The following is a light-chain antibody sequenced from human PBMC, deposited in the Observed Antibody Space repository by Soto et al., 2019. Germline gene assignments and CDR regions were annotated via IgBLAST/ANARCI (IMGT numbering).Light chain of an antibody. J-gene: IGLJ1*01. CDR3: SSFTSSSTRV. CDR1: SSVVGGYNY. V-gene: IGLV2-14*01. Sequence: QSVLTQPASVSGSPGQPITISCTGTSSVVGGYNYVSWYQQHPGKAPKLMIYNVNNRPSGVSNRFSGSKSGDTASLTISGLQAEDEADYYCSSFTSSSTRVFGTGTKVTVL. CDR2: NVN.